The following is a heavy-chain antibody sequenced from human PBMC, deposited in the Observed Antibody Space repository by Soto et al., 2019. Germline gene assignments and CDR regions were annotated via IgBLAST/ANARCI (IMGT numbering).Heavy chain of an antibody. J-gene: IGHJ5*02. Sequence: QVQLQESGPGLVKPSETLSLTCTVSGGSISSYYWSWIRQPPGKGLEWIGYIYYSGSTNYNPSLKSRVTISVDTSKNQFSLKLSSVTAADTAVYYCARGPLDAVGATPWFDPWGQGTLVTVSS. CDR1: GGSISSYY. CDR3: ARGPLDAVGATPWFDP. CDR2: IYYSGST. V-gene: IGHV4-59*01. D-gene: IGHD1-26*01.